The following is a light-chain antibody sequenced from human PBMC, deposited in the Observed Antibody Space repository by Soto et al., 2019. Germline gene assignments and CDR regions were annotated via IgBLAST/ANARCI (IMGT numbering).Light chain of an antibody. CDR1: QGISSS. CDR3: QQLNSYPWT. Sequence: DIQLTQSPSFLSASVGDRVTITCRASQGISSSLAWYQQNPGIAPKLLIYAASTLQSGVPSRFSGSGSGTEFTLTISSLQPEDFATFYCQQLNSYPWTFGQGTRVEI. J-gene: IGKJ1*01. CDR2: AAS. V-gene: IGKV1-9*01.